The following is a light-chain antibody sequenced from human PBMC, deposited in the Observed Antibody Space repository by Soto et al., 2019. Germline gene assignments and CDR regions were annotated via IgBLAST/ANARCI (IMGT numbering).Light chain of an antibody. J-gene: IGLJ1*01. CDR2: EVT. Sequence: QSALTQPASVSGSPGQSIAISCTGTFSDVGGYDYVSWYQQHPDKAPKFMIYEVTKRPSGVSNRFSGSKSGNTASLTISGLQPEDEADYYCSSHTSGSTRVFGSGTKVTVL. CDR1: FSDVGGYDY. V-gene: IGLV2-14*01. CDR3: SSHTSGSTRV.